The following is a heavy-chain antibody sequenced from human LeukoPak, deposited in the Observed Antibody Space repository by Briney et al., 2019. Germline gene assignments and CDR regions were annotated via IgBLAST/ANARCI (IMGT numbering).Heavy chain of an antibody. D-gene: IGHD6-25*01. J-gene: IGHJ6*02. Sequence: GGSLRLSCAASGFTFSSYGTSWIRQAPGKGPEWVSGISANGDSTHYSDPVQGRFTISRDNSKNTLYLQMNSLRAEDTAVYYCAPATIAAATGHHFYYGMGVWGQGTTVTVSS. CDR1: GFTFSSYG. CDR2: ISANGDST. V-gene: IGHV3-23*01. CDR3: APATIAAATGHHFYYGMGV.